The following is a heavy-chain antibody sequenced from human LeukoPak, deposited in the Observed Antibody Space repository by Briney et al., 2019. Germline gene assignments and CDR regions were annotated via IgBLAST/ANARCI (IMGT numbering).Heavy chain of an antibody. CDR3: AKDAAGALDY. Sequence: GGSLRLSCAASGFTFSSSGMHGVRQAPGKGLEGVAVISYDGSNKYYADSVKGRFTISRDNSKNTLYLQMNSLRAEDTAVYCCAKDAAGALDYWGQGTLVTVSS. J-gene: IGHJ4*02. CDR2: ISYDGSNK. D-gene: IGHD1-26*01. V-gene: IGHV3-30*18. CDR1: GFTFSSSG.